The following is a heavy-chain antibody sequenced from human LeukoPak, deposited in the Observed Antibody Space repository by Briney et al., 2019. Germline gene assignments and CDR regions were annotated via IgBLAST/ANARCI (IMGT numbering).Heavy chain of an antibody. D-gene: IGHD5-18*01. CDR3: ARDRGYRYDYYYNFYLDV. Sequence: ASVKVSCKASGYTFTSYYMHWVRQAPGQGLEWMGMINPSGGSTSYAQKFQGRVTMTRDTSTSTVYMELSSLRSEDTAVEYCARDRGYRYDYYYNFYLDVWGKGTTVTVSS. CDR2: INPSGGST. J-gene: IGHJ6*03. V-gene: IGHV1-46*01. CDR1: GYTFTSYY.